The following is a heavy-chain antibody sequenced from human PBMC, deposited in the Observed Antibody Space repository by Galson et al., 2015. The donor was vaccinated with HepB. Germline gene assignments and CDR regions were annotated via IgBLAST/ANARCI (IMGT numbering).Heavy chain of an antibody. CDR3: ARDVADFWSGYYDH. CDR2: ISSDGSRT. Sequence: SLRLSCAASGFSFSNYWMRWVRQTPGKGLVWVSRISSDGSRTTYTDSVKGRFTISRDNAKSTLFLQMNSLRAEDTAVYYCARDVADFWSGYYDHWGQGILVTVSS. CDR1: GFSFSNYW. V-gene: IGHV3-74*01. D-gene: IGHD3-3*01. J-gene: IGHJ4*02.